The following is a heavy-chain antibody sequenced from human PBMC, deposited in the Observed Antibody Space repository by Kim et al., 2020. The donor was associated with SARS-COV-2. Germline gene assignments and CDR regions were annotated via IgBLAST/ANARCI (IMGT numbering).Heavy chain of an antibody. Sequence: DSGKGRFTISRDKSTNTLYLQMNSVRTEDTAVYYCAKERQRLLLVGWFDPWGQGTLVTVSS. V-gene: IGHV3-23*01. J-gene: IGHJ5*02. CDR3: AKERQRLLLVGWFDP. D-gene: IGHD2-15*01.